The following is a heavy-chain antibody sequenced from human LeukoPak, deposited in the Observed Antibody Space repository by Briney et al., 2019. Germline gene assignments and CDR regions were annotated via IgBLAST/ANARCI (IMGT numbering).Heavy chain of an antibody. Sequence: SETLSLTCTVSGGSISSYYWSWIRQPPGKGLEWIGYVYYSGSTNYNPSLKSRVTISVDTSKNQFSLKLSSVTAADTAVYYCARHRNSGYHSYGMDVWGQGTTVTVSS. J-gene: IGHJ6*02. V-gene: IGHV4-59*08. CDR2: VYYSGST. CDR3: ARHRNSGYHSYGMDV. D-gene: IGHD5-12*01. CDR1: GGSISSYY.